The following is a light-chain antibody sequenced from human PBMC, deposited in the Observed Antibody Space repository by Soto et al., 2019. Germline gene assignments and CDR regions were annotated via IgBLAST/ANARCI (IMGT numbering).Light chain of an antibody. CDR1: SSDVGGYNY. CDR3: SSYTSSSPYV. Sequence: QCSVAQPGSVYGSRGQSITISCTGTSSDVGGYNYVSWYQQHPGKAPKLMIYEVSNRPSGVSNRFSGSKSGNTASLTISGLQAEDEADYYCSSYTSSSPYVFGTGTKVTVL. J-gene: IGLJ1*01. V-gene: IGLV2-14*01. CDR2: EVS.